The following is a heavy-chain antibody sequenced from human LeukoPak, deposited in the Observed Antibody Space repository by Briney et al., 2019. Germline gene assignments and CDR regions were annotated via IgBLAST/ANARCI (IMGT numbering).Heavy chain of an antibody. Sequence: SETLSLTCTVSGGSISSSYYYWGWIRQPPGKGLEWIGSIYYSGSTYYNPSLKSRVTISVDTSKNQFSLKLSSVTAADTAVYYCAGSRGFDCGGDCYSEPTAFDYWAREPWSPSPQ. V-gene: IGHV4-39*01. CDR3: AGSRGFDCGGDCYSEPTAFDY. D-gene: IGHD2-21*02. CDR1: GGSISSSYYY. CDR2: IYYSGST. J-gene: IGHJ4*02.